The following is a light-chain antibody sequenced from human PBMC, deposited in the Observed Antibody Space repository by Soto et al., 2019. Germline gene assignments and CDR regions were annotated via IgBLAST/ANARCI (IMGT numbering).Light chain of an antibody. CDR1: QSISTY. V-gene: IGKV1-39*01. Sequence: DIQMTQSPSSLSASVGDRVSITCRASQSISTYLNWYQQKPGKAPKLLIYPASSFQSGVPSRFSGSGSGTDFTLTISSLQPEDFATYYCQQSYSTPRTFGQGTKVEIK. J-gene: IGKJ1*01. CDR2: PAS. CDR3: QQSYSTPRT.